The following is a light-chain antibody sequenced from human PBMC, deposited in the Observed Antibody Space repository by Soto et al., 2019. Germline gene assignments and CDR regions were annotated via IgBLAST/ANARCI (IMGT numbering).Light chain of an antibody. J-gene: IGKJ2*01. CDR3: QQSYSVPLT. V-gene: IGKV1-39*01. CDR2: AAS. Sequence: DIQMTQSPSSLSASVGDRVTITCRSSQNILTYLNWYQQRAGEAPRFLIYAASNLQDGVASRFSGSESGTEFTLTISSLQPEDFATYYCQQSYSVPLTFGQGTKLEMK. CDR1: QNILTY.